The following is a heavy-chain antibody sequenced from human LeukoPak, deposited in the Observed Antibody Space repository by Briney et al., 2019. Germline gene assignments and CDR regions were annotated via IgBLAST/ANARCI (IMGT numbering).Heavy chain of an antibody. CDR1: GYTFATYG. J-gene: IGHJ4*02. CDR3: ALTTTGTTGGYYFDY. Sequence: GASVKVSCKASGYTFATYGITWVRQAPGQGLEWMGWISASNDDTNYAQKLQGRVTVTTDTSTSTAYMELRSLRSDDTAVYYCALTTTGTTGGYYFDYWGQGTLVTVSS. D-gene: IGHD1-1*01. V-gene: IGHV1-18*01. CDR2: ISASNDDT.